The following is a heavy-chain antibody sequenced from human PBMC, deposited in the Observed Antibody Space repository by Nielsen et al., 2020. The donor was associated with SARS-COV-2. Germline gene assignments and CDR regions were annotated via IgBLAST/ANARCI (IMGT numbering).Heavy chain of an antibody. CDR2: ISWNSGSI. Sequence: GESLRLSCAASGFTFDDYAMHWVRQAPGKGLEWVSGISWNSGSIGYADSVKGRFTISRDNAKNSLYLQMNSLRAEDTALYYCAKLSSRYGSGNYWGQGTLVTVSS. D-gene: IGHD3-10*01. V-gene: IGHV3-9*01. J-gene: IGHJ4*02. CDR3: AKLSSRYGSGNY. CDR1: GFTFDDYA.